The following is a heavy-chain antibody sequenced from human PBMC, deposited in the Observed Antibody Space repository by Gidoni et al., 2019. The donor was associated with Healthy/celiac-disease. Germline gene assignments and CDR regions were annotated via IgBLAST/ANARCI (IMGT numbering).Heavy chain of an antibody. Sequence: QLQLQESGPGLVKPSETLSLTCTVSGCSISSSSYYWGWIRQPPGKGLEWIGSIYYSGSTYYNPSLKSRVTISVDTSKNQFSLKLSSVTAADTAVYYCARQYGTTNWFDPWGQGTLVTVSS. D-gene: IGHD2-8*01. CDR1: GCSISSSSYY. V-gene: IGHV4-39*01. J-gene: IGHJ5*02. CDR3: ARQYGTTNWFDP. CDR2: IYYSGST.